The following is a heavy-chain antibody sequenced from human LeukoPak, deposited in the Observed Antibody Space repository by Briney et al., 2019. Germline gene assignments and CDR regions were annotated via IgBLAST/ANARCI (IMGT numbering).Heavy chain of an antibody. CDR3: ARTGGVIENWFDP. CDR2: IGTSSTTI. V-gene: IGHV3-48*04. Sequence: GGSLRLSCAASGFTFSSYTMNWVRQPPGKGLEWVSNIGTSSTTIYYADSVKGRFTISRDNAKNSLYLQMNSLRAEDTAVYYCARTGGVIENWFDPWGQGTLVTVSS. CDR1: GFTFSSYT. J-gene: IGHJ5*02. D-gene: IGHD3-16*02.